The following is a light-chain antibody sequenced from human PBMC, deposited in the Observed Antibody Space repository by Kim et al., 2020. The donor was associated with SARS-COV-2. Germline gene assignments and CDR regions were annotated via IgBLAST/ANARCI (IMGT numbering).Light chain of an antibody. CDR3: QQYNKWPLT. Sequence: VPPGERATLSCRASQSVSSKLAWYQQKPGQAPRLLFYAASTRATGTPARFSGSGSGTEFTLTISSLQSEDFAVYSCQQYNKWPLTFGGGTKVDIK. J-gene: IGKJ4*01. CDR2: AAS. CDR1: QSVSSK. V-gene: IGKV3-15*01.